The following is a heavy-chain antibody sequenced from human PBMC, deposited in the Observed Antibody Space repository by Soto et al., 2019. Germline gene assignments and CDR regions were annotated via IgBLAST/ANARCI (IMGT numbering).Heavy chain of an antibody. J-gene: IGHJ4*02. CDR3: ARSGGSRDY. D-gene: IGHD5-12*01. CDR1: GFTFSSYA. V-gene: IGHV3-30-3*01. CDR2: ISYDGSNK. Sequence: QVQLVESGGGVVQPGRSLRLSCAASGFTFSSYAMHWVRQAPGKGLEWVAVISYDGSNKYYADSVKGRFTISRDKSKNTLYLQMNSLRAEDTAVYYCARSGGSRDYWGQGTLVTVSS.